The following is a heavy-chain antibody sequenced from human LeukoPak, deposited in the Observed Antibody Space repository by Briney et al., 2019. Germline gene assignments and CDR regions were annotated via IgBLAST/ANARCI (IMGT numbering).Heavy chain of an antibody. CDR1: GYSISSGYY. CDR3: ARDGGMTTAYYYYMDV. CDR2: IYHSGST. D-gene: IGHD4-17*01. V-gene: IGHV4-38-2*02. Sequence: SETLSLTCTVSGYSISSGYYWGWIRQPPGKGLEWIGSIYHSGSTYYNPSLKSRVTISVDTSKNQFSLKLSSVTAADTAVYYCARDGGMTTAYYYYMDVWGKGTTVTVSS. J-gene: IGHJ6*03.